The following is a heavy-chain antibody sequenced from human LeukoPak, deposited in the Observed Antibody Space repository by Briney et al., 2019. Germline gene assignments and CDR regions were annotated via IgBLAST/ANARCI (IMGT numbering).Heavy chain of an antibody. V-gene: IGHV4/OR15-8*02. D-gene: IGHD3-22*01. Sequence: PSETLSLTCAVSGGSISSSNWWAWVRQPPGKGLEWIGGIHHSGNTYYNPSLKSRITISIDTSQNQFSLNLSSVTATDRAVYYCARHEGSYYDKSGYTFDRWGQGTLVIVSS. CDR2: IHHSGNT. CDR1: GGSISSSNW. CDR3: ARHEGSYYDKSGYTFDR. J-gene: IGHJ4*02.